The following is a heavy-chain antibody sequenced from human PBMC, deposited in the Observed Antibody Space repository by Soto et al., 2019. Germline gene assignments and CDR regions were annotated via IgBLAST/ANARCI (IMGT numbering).Heavy chain of an antibody. J-gene: IGHJ5*02. CDR2: VSYDGSNK. V-gene: IGHV3-30*18. CDR3: AKDLEGYCSGGSCYQSNWFDP. D-gene: IGHD2-15*01. CDR1: GFTFSSYG. Sequence: GGSLRLSCAASGFTFSSYGMHWVRQAPGKGLEWVAVVSYDGSNKYYADSVKGRFTISRDNSKNTLYLQMNSLRAEDTAVYYCAKDLEGYCSGGSCYQSNWFDPWGQGTLVTVSS.